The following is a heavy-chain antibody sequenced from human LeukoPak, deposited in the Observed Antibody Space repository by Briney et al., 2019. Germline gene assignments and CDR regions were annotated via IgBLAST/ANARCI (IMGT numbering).Heavy chain of an antibody. D-gene: IGHD2-15*01. CDR2: ISNSGDST. Sequence: PGGSLRLSCAAPGFTFSSYAMSWVRQAPGQGLEWVSGISNSGDSTYSADSVKGRFTISRDNSENTLYLQMNSLRAEDTAVYYCAKNRGYCSGGSCYSDYWGQGTLVTVSS. V-gene: IGHV3-23*01. CDR3: AKNRGYCSGGSCYSDY. J-gene: IGHJ4*02. CDR1: GFTFSSYA.